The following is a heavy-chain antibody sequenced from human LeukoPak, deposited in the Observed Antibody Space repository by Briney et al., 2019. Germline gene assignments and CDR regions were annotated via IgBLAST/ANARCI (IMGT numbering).Heavy chain of an antibody. CDR1: GGSMSSHY. Sequence: SETLSLTCSVSGGSMSSHYWSWIRQPPGKGLEWIGYIYYSGSSNYNPSLKSRVTISVYTSKNQFSLKLSSVTAADTAVYYCATSRLVTYNWFDPWGQGTLVTVSS. V-gene: IGHV4-59*11. J-gene: IGHJ5*02. CDR3: ATSRLVTYNWFDP. D-gene: IGHD3-9*01. CDR2: IYYSGSS.